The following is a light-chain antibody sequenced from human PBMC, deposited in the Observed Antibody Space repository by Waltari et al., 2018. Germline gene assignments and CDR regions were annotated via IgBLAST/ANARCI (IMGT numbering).Light chain of an antibody. CDR3: CSYAGTSTMV. Sequence: QSALTQPASVSGSPGMSITISCTGTRRDVGSYHLVSWYQQHPGKAPQLIIFEVTKRPSVVSDRFSGSKSDNTASLTIAGLQAEDEADYFCCSYAGTSTMVFGGGTKLTVL. CDR1: RRDVGSYHL. CDR2: EVT. J-gene: IGLJ3*02. V-gene: IGLV2-23*02.